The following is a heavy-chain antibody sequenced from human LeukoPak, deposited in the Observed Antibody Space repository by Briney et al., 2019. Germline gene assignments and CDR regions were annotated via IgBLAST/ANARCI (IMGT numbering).Heavy chain of an antibody. J-gene: IGHJ4*02. CDR3: ARSVLATVTPDY. CDR1: GGSISSYY. D-gene: IGHD4-17*01. CDR2: IYYSGST. Sequence: SEILSLTCTVSGGSISSYYWSWIRQPPGKGLEWIGYIYYSGSTNYNPSLKSRVTISVDTSKNQFSLKLSSVTAADTAVYYCARSVLATVTPDYWGQGTLVTVSS. V-gene: IGHV4-59*01.